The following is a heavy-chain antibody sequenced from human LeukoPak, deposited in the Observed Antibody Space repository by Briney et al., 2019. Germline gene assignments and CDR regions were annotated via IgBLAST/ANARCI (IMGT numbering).Heavy chain of an antibody. D-gene: IGHD1-26*01. CDR3: ARGGDMVGTTKVPFDY. V-gene: IGHV3-53*01. J-gene: IGHJ4*02. CDR2: ISSGSST. CDR1: GLAGTSSY. Sequence: PGGSMRLSCAVFGLAGTSSYMTWVRQTPGKGLEWVSVISSGSSTYYIDSVKGRFTISRDNSKNALYLQMESLRAEDTAVYYCARGGDMVGTTKVPFDYWGQGTLVTVSS.